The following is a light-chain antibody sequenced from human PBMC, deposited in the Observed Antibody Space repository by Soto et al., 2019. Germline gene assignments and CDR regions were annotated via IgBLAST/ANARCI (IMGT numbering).Light chain of an antibody. CDR1: TSNIGAGYE. CDR3: SSYAASDNFVV. V-gene: IGLV1-40*01. J-gene: IGLJ2*01. Sequence: QSVLTQPPSVSGAPGQRVTISCTGSTSNIGAGYEVHWYQQLPGTAPKLLVSGHNIRPSGVPDRFSGFKSGASASLVITGLQAEDEADYYCSSYAASDNFVVFGGGTKLTVL. CDR2: GHN.